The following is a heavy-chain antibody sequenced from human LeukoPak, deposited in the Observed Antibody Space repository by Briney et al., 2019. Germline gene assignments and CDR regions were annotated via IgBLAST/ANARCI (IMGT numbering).Heavy chain of an antibody. D-gene: IGHD3-22*01. CDR3: AREAHIYDSSGYYYYYYMDV. CDR2: IYTSGST. V-gene: IGHV4-4*07. J-gene: IGHJ6*03. CDR1: GDSISGNNCY. Sequence: KTSETLSLTCSVSGDSISGNNCYWSWIRQPAGKGLEWIARIYTSGSTNYNPSLKSRVTMSVDTSKNQFSLKLSSVTAADTAVYYCAREAHIYDSSGYYYYYYMDVWGKGTTVTISS.